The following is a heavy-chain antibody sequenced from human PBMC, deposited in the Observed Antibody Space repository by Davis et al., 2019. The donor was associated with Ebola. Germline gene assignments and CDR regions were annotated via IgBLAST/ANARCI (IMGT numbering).Heavy chain of an antibody. J-gene: IGHJ4*02. Sequence: PSETLSLTCTVSGGSISSHYWNWIRQSPGKELEWIGQVYHNGITKYNPSLKGRVAISIDTFTSQFSLELTSVTAADTATYFCAKSPNWGPFDDWGQGIVVGVSS. D-gene: IGHD7-27*01. CDR1: GGSISSHY. CDR3: AKSPNWGPFDD. V-gene: IGHV4-59*11. CDR2: VYHNGIT.